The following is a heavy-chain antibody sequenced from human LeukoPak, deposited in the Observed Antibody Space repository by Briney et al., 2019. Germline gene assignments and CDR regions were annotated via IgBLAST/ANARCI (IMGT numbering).Heavy chain of an antibody. Sequence: SVKVSCKASGGTFSSYAISWVRQAPGQGLELMGGIIPIFGTANYAQKFQGRVTITTDESTSTAYMELSSLRSEDTAVYYCARVNYDILTGFGYWGQGTLVTVSS. CDR1: GGTFSSYA. V-gene: IGHV1-69*05. CDR2: IIPIFGTA. D-gene: IGHD3-9*01. J-gene: IGHJ4*02. CDR3: ARVNYDILTGFGY.